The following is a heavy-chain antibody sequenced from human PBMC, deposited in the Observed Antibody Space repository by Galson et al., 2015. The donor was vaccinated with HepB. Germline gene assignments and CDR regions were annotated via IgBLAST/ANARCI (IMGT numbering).Heavy chain of an antibody. CDR2: IYYSGST. V-gene: IGHV4-39*07. Sequence: ETLSLTCTVSGGSISSSSYYWGWIRQPPGKGLEWIGSIYYSGSTYYNPSLKSRVTISVDTSKNQFSLKLSSVTAADTAVYYCARLMIVVVSDAFDIWGQGTMVTVSS. D-gene: IGHD3-22*01. CDR1: GGSISSSSYY. CDR3: ARLMIVVVSDAFDI. J-gene: IGHJ3*02.